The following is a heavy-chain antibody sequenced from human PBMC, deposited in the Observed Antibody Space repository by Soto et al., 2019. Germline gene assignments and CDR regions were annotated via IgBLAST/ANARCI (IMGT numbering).Heavy chain of an antibody. Sequence: EVQLVESGGGVVQPGWSLRLSCAASGCILINYVMTWVRQAPGKGLEWVASISGGVKNTYYADSVKGRVTISRDNSQSTVYIEMNSPRDEDTALYYCARDLRVSLHFGLFDPWGQGTLFTVSS. CDR1: GCILINYV. CDR2: ISGGVKNT. J-gene: IGHJ5*02. V-gene: IGHV3-23*04. D-gene: IGHD3-16*01. CDR3: ARDLRVSLHFGLFDP.